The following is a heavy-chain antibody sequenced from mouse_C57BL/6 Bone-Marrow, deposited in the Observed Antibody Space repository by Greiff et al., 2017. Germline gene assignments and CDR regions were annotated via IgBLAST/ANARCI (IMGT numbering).Heavy chain of an antibody. D-gene: IGHD2-1*01. CDR2: IDPENGDT. Sequence: EVQLQQSGAELVRPGASVKLSCTASGFNIKDDYMHWVKQRPEQGLEWIGWIDPENGDTEYASKFQGKATITADTTSNTAYLQLSSLTSEDTAVYYCTVIPGAYWGQGTLVTVSA. V-gene: IGHV14-4*01. CDR3: TVIPGAY. CDR1: GFNIKDDY. J-gene: IGHJ3*01.